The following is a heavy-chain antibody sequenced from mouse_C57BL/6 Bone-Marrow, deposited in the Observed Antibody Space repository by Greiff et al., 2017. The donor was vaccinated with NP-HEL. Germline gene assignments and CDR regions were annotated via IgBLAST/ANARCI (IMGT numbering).Heavy chain of an antibody. D-gene: IGHD2-5*01. CDR3: ARWSNYWYFDV. V-gene: IGHV1-50*01. CDR1: GYTFTSYW. J-gene: IGHJ1*03. CDR2: IDPSDSYT. Sequence: QVQLQQSGAELVKPGASVKLSCKASGYTFTSYWMQWVKQRPGQGLEWIGEIDPSDSYTNYNQKFKGKATLTVDTSSSTAYMQLSSLTSEDSAVYYCARWSNYWYFDVWGTGTTVTVSS.